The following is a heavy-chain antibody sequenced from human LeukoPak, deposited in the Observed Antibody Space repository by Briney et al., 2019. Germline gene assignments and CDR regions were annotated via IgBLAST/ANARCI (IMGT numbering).Heavy chain of an antibody. V-gene: IGHV4-59*01. J-gene: IGHJ5*02. CDR3: AREDSSGWLKNWFDP. Sequence: PSETLSLTCTVSGGSISDYSWSWIRQPPGKGLEWIGNIYYSGSANHNPSLKSRVTISRDTSKNQFSLKLTSVTTADTAVYYCAREDSSGWLKNWFDPWGQGTLVTVSS. D-gene: IGHD6-19*01. CDR1: GGSISDYS. CDR2: IYYSGSA.